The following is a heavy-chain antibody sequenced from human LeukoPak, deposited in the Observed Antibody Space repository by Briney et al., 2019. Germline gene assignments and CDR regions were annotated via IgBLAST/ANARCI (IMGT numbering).Heavy chain of an antibody. CDR1: GGSISSYY. Sequence: PSETLSLTCTVSGGSISSYYWSWIRQPAGKGLEWIGRIYTSGSTNYHPSLKSRVTMSVDTSKNQFSLKLSSVTAADTAVYYCARDPAYYYDSSGSYYFDYWGQGTLVTVSS. J-gene: IGHJ4*02. V-gene: IGHV4-4*07. CDR2: IYTSGST. CDR3: ARDPAYYYDSSGSYYFDY. D-gene: IGHD3-22*01.